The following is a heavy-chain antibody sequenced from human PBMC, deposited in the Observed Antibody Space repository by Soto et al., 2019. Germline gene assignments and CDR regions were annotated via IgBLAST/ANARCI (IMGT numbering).Heavy chain of an antibody. V-gene: IGHV4-34*01. CDR2: INHSGST. CDR1: GGSFSGYY. CDR3: GKKKGRGQHYYYYGMDV. J-gene: IGHJ6*02. Sequence: SETLSLTCAVYGGSFSGYYWSWIRQPPGKGLEWIGEINHSGSTNYNPSLKSRVTISVDTSKNQFSLKLSSVTAADTAVYYCGKKKGRGQHYYYYGMDVWGQGTTVTVSS. D-gene: IGHD1-1*01.